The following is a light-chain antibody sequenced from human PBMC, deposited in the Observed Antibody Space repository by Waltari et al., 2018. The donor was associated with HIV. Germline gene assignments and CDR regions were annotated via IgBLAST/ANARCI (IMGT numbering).Light chain of an antibody. CDR2: EVN. V-gene: IGLV2-8*01. J-gene: IGLJ2*01. CDR3: TSYEGKNNLV. Sequence: QSALTQPPSPSGSPGQSFTISCTGPSTDAPTSNYVSWYQQHPGEAPKILIYEVNKRPSGVPDRFSGSKSGNTASLTVSGLQADDEADYYCTSYEGKNNLVFGGGTKLTVL. CDR1: STDAPTSNY.